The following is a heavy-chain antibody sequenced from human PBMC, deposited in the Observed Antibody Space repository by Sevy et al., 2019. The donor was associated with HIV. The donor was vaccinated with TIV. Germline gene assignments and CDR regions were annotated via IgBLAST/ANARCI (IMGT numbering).Heavy chain of an antibody. CDR2: MWFDGSNT. V-gene: IGHV3-33*01. CDR3: ARYLEFYDYGDYGPGFMPDY. J-gene: IGHJ4*02. CDR1: GFTFSTYG. Sequence: GGSLRLSCAASGFTFSTYGMHWVRQAPGKGLEWVAVMWFDGSNTYYADSVKGRFTISRDIAKNTLHLQMNSLRAEDTAVYYCARYLEFYDYGDYGPGFMPDYWGQGTLVTASS. D-gene: IGHD4-17*01.